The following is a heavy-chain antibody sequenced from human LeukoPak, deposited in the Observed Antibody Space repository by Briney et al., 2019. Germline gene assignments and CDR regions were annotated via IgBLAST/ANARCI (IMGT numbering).Heavy chain of an antibody. CDR1: GGSFSGYY. D-gene: IGHD5-24*01. V-gene: IGHV4-34*01. CDR3: ARGRGYNSFDY. Sequence: SETLSLTCAVYGGSFSGYYWSWIRQPPGKGLEWIGSINHSGSTNYNPSLKSRVTIPVDTSKNQFSLKLSSVTAADTAVYYCARGRGYNSFDYWGQGTLVTVSS. CDR2: INHSGST. J-gene: IGHJ4*02.